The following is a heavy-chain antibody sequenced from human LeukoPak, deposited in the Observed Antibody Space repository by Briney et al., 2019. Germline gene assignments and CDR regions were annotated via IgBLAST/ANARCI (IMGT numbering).Heavy chain of an antibody. CDR1: GYTLTELS. CDR2: FDPEDGET. J-gene: IGHJ4*02. Sequence: SSVKVSCKVSGYTLTELSMHWVRQAPGKGLEGMGGFDPEDGETIYAQKFQGRVTMTEETSTETAYMELSSLRSEDTAVYYCATVEAYDILTGYVYWGQGTLVTVSS. CDR3: ATVEAYDILTGYVY. D-gene: IGHD3-9*01. V-gene: IGHV1-24*01.